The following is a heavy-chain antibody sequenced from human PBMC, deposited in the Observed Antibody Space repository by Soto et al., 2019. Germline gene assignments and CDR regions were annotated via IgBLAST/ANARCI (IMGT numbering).Heavy chain of an antibody. J-gene: IGHJ6*02. V-gene: IGHV3-23*01. Sequence: EVQLLESGGGFVQPGGSLRLSCAASELSFSANAMHWVRQAPGKGLEWVSAFSGTGGGTFYADSVKGRFTISTDNSRTTMFLQMISRRDEDTAVYFCARSNSYALGSYMPYPMDVWTQGTTVTVSS. CDR2: FSGTGGGT. D-gene: IGHD3-10*01. CDR3: ARSNSYALGSYMPYPMDV. CDR1: ELSFSANA.